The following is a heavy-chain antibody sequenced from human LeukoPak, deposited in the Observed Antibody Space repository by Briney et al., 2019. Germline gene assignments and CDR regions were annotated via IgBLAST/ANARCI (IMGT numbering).Heavy chain of an antibody. CDR3: ARGGNWKEKAFDI. D-gene: IGHD1-20*01. V-gene: IGHV1-46*01. Sequence: GASVKVSCKASGYTFTSYYMHWVRQAPGQGLEWMGIINPSGGSTSYAQKFQGRVTMTRDMSTSTDYMELSRLRSDDTAVYYCARGGNWKEKAFDIWGQGTMLTVSS. CDR1: GYTFTSYY. CDR2: INPSGGST. J-gene: IGHJ3*02.